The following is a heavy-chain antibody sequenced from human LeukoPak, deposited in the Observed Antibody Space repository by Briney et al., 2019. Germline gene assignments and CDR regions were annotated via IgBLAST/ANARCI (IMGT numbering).Heavy chain of an antibody. J-gene: IGHJ4*02. CDR3: AKELRDCSSTSCYPGDY. D-gene: IGHD2-2*01. CDR1: GFTFSSYG. V-gene: IGHV3-30*02. Sequence: GGSLRLSCAASGFTFSSYGMHWVRQAPGKGLEWGAFIRYDGSNKYHADSVKGRFTISRDNSKNTLYLQMNSLRAEDTAVYYCAKELRDCSSTSCYPGDYWGQGTLVTVSS. CDR2: IRYDGSNK.